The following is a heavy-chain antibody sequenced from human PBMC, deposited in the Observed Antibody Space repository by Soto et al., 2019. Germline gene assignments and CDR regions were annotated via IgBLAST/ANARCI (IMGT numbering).Heavy chain of an antibody. V-gene: IGHV3-33*01. CDR3: ARGPSSGYWFVYYYGMDV. Sequence: GGSPRLSCAASGFTFGSYGMHWVRQAPGKGLEWVAVIWYDGSNKYYADSVKGRFTISRDNSKNTLYLQMNSLRAEDTAVYYCARGPSSGYWFVYYYGMDVWGQGTTVTVS. J-gene: IGHJ6*02. D-gene: IGHD3-22*01. CDR1: GFTFGSYG. CDR2: IWYDGSNK.